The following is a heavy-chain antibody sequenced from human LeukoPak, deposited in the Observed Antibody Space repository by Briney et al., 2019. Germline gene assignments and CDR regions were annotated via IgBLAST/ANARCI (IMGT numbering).Heavy chain of an antibody. V-gene: IGHV1-18*01. Sequence: ASVKVSCKASGYTFTSYGISWVRQAPGQGLEWMGWISAYNGNTNYAQKLQGRVTMTTDTSTSTAYMELRSLRSDDTAVYYCARDPAAARNEGDAFDIWGQGTMVTVSS. D-gene: IGHD6-13*01. CDR1: GYTFTSYG. CDR3: ARDPAAARNEGDAFDI. J-gene: IGHJ3*02. CDR2: ISAYNGNT.